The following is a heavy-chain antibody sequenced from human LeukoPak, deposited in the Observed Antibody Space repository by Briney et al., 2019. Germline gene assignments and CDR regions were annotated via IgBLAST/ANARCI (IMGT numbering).Heavy chain of an antibody. V-gene: IGHV3-21*01. CDR2: ISSSSSYI. D-gene: IGHD3-10*01. CDR1: GFTFSSYS. CDR3: ARDGGYYGSYYFDY. Sequence: GGSLRLSCAASGFTFSSYSMNWVRQAPGKGLEWVSSISSSSSYIYYADSVKGRFTISRDNAKNSLYLQMNSLRAEDTAVYYCARDGGYYGSYYFDYWGQGTLVTVSS. J-gene: IGHJ4*02.